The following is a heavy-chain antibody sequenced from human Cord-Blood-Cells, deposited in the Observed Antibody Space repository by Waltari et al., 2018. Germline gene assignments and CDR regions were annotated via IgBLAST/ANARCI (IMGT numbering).Heavy chain of an antibody. V-gene: IGHV3-30*18. D-gene: IGHD6-6*01. J-gene: IGHJ4*02. CDR1: GFTFSSYG. CDR2: ISYDGSNK. Sequence: QVQLVESGGGVVQPGRSLRLSCAASGFTFSSYGMPWVRQAPGKGLEWVAVISYDGSNKYYADSVKGRFTISRDNSKNTLYLQMNSLRAEDTAVYYCAKDQGSSSGFDYWGQGTLVTVSS. CDR3: AKDQGSSSGFDY.